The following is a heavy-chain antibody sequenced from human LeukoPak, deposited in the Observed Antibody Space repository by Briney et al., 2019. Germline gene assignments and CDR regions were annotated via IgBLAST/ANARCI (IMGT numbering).Heavy chain of an antibody. Sequence: PGGSLGLSCAASGFTFSSYGMHWVRQAPGKGLEWVAFIRYDGSNKYYADSVKGRFTISRDNSKNTLYLQMNSLRAEDTAVYYCAKGAGYYYYYMDVWGKGTTVTVSS. CDR1: GFTFSSYG. V-gene: IGHV3-30*02. CDR3: AKGAGYYYYYMDV. CDR2: IRYDGSNK. J-gene: IGHJ6*03.